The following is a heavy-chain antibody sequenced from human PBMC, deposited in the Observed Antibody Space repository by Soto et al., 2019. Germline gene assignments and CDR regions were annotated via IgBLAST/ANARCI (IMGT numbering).Heavy chain of an antibody. CDR1: GWTFSSYA. J-gene: IGHJ5*02. CDR2: IIPIFGTA. CDR3: ARAVQITMARGKKSWFDP. Sequence: ASVKVSCKASGWTFSSYAISWVRQAGGQGREWMGGIIPIFGTANYAQKFQGRVTITADKSTSTAYMELSSLRSEDTAVYYCARAVQITMARGKKSWFDPWGQGTLVTVSS. D-gene: IGHD3-10*01. V-gene: IGHV1-69*06.